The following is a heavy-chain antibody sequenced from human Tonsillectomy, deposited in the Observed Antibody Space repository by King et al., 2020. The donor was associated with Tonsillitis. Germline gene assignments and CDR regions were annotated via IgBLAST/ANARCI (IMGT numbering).Heavy chain of an antibody. V-gene: IGHV3-73*02. CDR3: YIRVGDTGY. D-gene: IGHD1-26*01. CDR2: IKSKASNYAT. Sequence: VQLVESGGGLVQPGGSLKLSCAASEFSFSGSAMSWARQASGKGLELLGRIKSKASNYATEYAASVKGRFTISRDDSKNTASLQMNSLKTEDTAMYYCYIRVGDTGYWGQGILVTVS. J-gene: IGHJ4*02. CDR1: EFSFSGSA.